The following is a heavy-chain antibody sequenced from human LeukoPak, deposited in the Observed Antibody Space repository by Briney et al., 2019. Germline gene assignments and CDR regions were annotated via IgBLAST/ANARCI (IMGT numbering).Heavy chain of an antibody. J-gene: IGHJ6*03. CDR1: GYTFTSYD. CDR3: ARRYPYDFWSGHRSPGYYYYMDV. Sequence: ASVKVSCKASGYTFTSYDINWVRQATGQGLEWMGWMNPNSGNTGYAQKFQGRVTITRNTSISTAYMELSSLRSEDTAVYYCARRYPYDFWSGHRSPGYYYYMDVWGKGTTVTVSS. D-gene: IGHD3-3*01. V-gene: IGHV1-8*03. CDR2: MNPNSGNT.